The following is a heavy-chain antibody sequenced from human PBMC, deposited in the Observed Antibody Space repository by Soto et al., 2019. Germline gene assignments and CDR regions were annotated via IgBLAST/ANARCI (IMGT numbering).Heavy chain of an antibody. D-gene: IGHD2-2*01. J-gene: IGHJ6*02. CDR3: ARQDYSNYRGGMDV. CDR2: IYPSDSDI. V-gene: IGHV5-51*01. Sequence: GESLKISCKTSGYSFTSHWIAWVRQMPGKGLEWMGIIYPSDSDIRYRPSFQGQVTISVDKSVSTAYLQWSSLKASDTATYYCARQDYSNYRGGMDVWGQGTTVTVSS. CDR1: GYSFTSHW.